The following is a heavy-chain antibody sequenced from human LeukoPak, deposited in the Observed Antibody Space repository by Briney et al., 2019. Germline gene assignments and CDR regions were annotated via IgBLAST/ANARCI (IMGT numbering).Heavy chain of an antibody. D-gene: IGHD2-21*01. V-gene: IGHV1-2*02. Sequence: ASVTVSCKTSGYSFTDYYMHWVRQAPAQGLEWMGWINPNSGGTSSAQKFQGRVTMTRDTSITTVYMEVSSLTSDDTAIYYCARADRLHGGPYLIGPWGQGTLVTVSS. J-gene: IGHJ5*02. CDR2: INPNSGGT. CDR1: GYSFTDYY. CDR3: ARADRLHGGPYLIGP.